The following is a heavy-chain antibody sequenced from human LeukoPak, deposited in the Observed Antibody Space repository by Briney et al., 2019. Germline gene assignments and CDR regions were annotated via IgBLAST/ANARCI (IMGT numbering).Heavy chain of an antibody. CDR2: INANTGNP. D-gene: IGHD6-13*01. CDR3: ARSLAAAGHMDV. Sequence: GASVKVSCKASGYTFTSYGISWVRQAPGQGLEWMGWINANTGNPAYAQGFTGRFVFSLDTSVSTAYLQISSLKAEDTAVYYCARSLAAAGHMDVWGKGTTVTVSS. V-gene: IGHV7-4-1*02. J-gene: IGHJ6*03. CDR1: GYTFTSYG.